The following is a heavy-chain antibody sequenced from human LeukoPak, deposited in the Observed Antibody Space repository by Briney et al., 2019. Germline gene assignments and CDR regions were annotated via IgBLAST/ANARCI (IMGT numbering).Heavy chain of an antibody. V-gene: IGHV4-30-4*08. D-gene: IGHD1-26*01. CDR1: GGSISIGGYY. J-gene: IGHJ3*02. CDR2: IYYSGST. CDR3: ARERWDDVFDI. Sequence: ASETLSLTCTVSGGSISIGGYYWSWIRQHPGKGLEWIGYIYYSGSTYYNPSLKSRVTISEDTSKNQFSLKLSSVTAADTAVYYCARERWDDVFDIWGQGTMVTVSS.